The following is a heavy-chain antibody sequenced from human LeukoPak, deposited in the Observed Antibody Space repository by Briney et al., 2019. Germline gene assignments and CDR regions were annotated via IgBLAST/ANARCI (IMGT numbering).Heavy chain of an antibody. D-gene: IGHD3-10*01. CDR3: AKVFRDRGVNKATSGAFYH. V-gene: IGHV3-23*01. Sequence: GGSLRLSCAASGFTFSIYAMSWVRQAPGKGLEWVSGISGSGIATGYADSVKGRLTISRDNSKNMRYLQMSRLRAEGTAGYYCAKVFRDRGVNKATSGAFYHWGQGTLGTGSS. J-gene: IGHJ4*01. CDR1: GFTFSIYA. CDR2: ISGSGIAT.